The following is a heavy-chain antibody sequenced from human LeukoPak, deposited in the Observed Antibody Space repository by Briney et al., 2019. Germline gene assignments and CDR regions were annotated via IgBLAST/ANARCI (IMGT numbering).Heavy chain of an antibody. J-gene: IGHJ5*02. CDR3: ARGGGYCSGGSCYLNWFDP. CDR1: GYTFTSYC. D-gene: IGHD2-15*01. CDR2: IDPSGGST. Sequence: ASVKVSRKASGYTFTSYCTHWVRQAPGQGLEWMGIIDPSGGSTSYAQKFQGRVTMTRDTSTSTVYMELSSLRSEDTAVYYCARGGGYCSGGSCYLNWFDPWGQGTLVTVSS. V-gene: IGHV1-46*01.